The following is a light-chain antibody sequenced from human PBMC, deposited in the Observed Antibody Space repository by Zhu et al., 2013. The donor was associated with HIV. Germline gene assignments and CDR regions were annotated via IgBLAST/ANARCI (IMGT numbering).Light chain of an antibody. CDR1: SSDVGSYNL. CDR3: SSYTSSRTYV. Sequence: QSALTQPASVSGSPGQSITISCTGTSSDVGSYNLVSWYQQHPGKAPKLMIYEVSDRPSGVSSRFSDSKSGNTASLTISGLQAEDEADYYCSSYTSSRTYVFGTGTKVTVL. V-gene: IGLV2-14*02. J-gene: IGLJ1*01. CDR2: EVS.